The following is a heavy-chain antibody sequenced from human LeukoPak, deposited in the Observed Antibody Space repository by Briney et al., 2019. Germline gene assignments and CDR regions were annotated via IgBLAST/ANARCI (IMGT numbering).Heavy chain of an antibody. Sequence: PGGSLRLSCTASGFTFGDYAMSWVRQAPGKGLEWVGFIRSKTYGETTEYAASVKGSFTISRDDSKSIAYLQMNSLKTEDTGVYYCTRDHDFWSGYPSSFSDYWGQGTLVTVSS. J-gene: IGHJ4*02. CDR3: TRDHDFWSGYPSSFSDY. CDR2: IRSKTYGETT. CDR1: GFTFGDYA. V-gene: IGHV3-49*04. D-gene: IGHD3-3*01.